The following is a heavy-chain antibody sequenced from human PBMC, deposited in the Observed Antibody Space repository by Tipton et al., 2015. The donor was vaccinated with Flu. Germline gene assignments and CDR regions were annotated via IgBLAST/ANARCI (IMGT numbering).Heavy chain of an antibody. CDR1: GGSISSGGYS. D-gene: IGHD5-12*01. CDR3: ARERWATWYFDY. V-gene: IGHV4-30-2*01. J-gene: IGHJ4*02. CDR2: IYHSGST. Sequence: TLSLTCAVSGGSISSGGYSWSWIRQPPGKGLEWIGYIYHSGSTYYNPSLKSRVTISVDRSKNQFSLKLSSVTAADTAVYYCARERWATWYFDYWGQGTLVTVSS.